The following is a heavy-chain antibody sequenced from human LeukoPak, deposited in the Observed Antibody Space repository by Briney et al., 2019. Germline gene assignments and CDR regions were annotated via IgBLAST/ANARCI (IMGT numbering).Heavy chain of an antibody. CDR1: GFTFSDHF. J-gene: IGHJ4*02. CDR2: SRSKAKSYTT. CDR3: VRVGSVAGSDYLDY. V-gene: IGHV3-72*01. D-gene: IGHD6-19*01. Sequence: GGSLRLSCAVSGFTFSDHFLDWVRQAPGKGLEWVGRSRSKAKSYTTEYAASVKGRFTISRDDSTNSLYLQMNSLKIEDTAIYYCVRVGSVAGSDYLDYWGQGTLVTISS.